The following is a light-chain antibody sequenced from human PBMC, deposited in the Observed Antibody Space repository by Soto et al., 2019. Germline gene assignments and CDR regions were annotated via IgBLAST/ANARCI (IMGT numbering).Light chain of an antibody. Sequence: VVTQFPDSLTVSLGERAAIDCKSSHSLLYNSSHYLGWYQQKPGQPPKLLIYWSSTWESGVPARFSGSGSGTNFTLTISCLQAEDAAVYYCQQYYTTPCTFGQGTKLAI. CDR2: WSS. CDR1: HSLLYNSSHY. J-gene: IGKJ2*02. V-gene: IGKV4-1*01. CDR3: QQYYTTPCT.